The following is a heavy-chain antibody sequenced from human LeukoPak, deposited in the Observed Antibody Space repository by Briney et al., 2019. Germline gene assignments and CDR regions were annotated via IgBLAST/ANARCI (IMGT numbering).Heavy chain of an antibody. J-gene: IGHJ4*02. CDR2: INPNSGGT. CDR3: ATSPGVAAAGTRVY. CDR1: GYTFTSYG. D-gene: IGHD6-13*01. V-gene: IGHV1-2*02. Sequence: GASVKVSCKASGYTFTSYGISWVRQAPGQGLEWMGWINPNSGGTNYAQKFQGRVTMTRDTSISTAYMELSRLRSDDTAVYYCATSPGVAAAGTRVYWGQGTLVTVSS.